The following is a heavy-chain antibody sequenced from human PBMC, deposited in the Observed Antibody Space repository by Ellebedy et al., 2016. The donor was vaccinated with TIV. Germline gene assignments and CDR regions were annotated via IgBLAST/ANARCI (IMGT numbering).Heavy chain of an antibody. J-gene: IGHJ4*02. CDR2: ISAYNGNT. Sequence: ASVKVSCXASGYTFTSYGISWVRQAPGQGLEWMGWISAYNGNTNYAQKLQGRVTMTTDTSTSTAYMELRSLRSDDTAVYYCARELIEHYYDSSGYYYGPHFVDYWGQGTLVTVSS. CDR3: ARELIEHYYDSSGYYYGPHFVDY. CDR1: GYTFTSYG. V-gene: IGHV1-18*01. D-gene: IGHD3-22*01.